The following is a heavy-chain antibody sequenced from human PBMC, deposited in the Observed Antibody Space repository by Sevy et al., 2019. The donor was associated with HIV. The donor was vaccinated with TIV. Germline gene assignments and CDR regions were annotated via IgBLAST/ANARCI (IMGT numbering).Heavy chain of an antibody. Sequence: SETLSLTCTVSGGSISSGGYFWSWIRQHPGKGLEWIGYMYHSGSTYYNPSIKSRLSLSMDPSKNQLSLMKSTVTAADTAIYFCARAAGSSAGFDSWGHGTVVTVSS. CDR2: MYHSGST. CDR1: GGSISSGGYF. D-gene: IGHD2-15*01. J-gene: IGHJ4*01. CDR3: ARAAGSSAGFDS. V-gene: IGHV4-31*03.